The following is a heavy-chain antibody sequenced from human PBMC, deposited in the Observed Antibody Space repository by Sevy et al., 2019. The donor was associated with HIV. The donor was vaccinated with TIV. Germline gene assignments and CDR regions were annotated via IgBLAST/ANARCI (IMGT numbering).Heavy chain of an antibody. CDR2: ISGSGGST. CDR3: AKGIAVAGYFDY. V-gene: IGHV3-23*01. J-gene: IGHJ4*02. Sequence: GGSLRLSCAASGFTFSSYAMSWVRQAPGKGLEWVSAISGSGGSTYYADSVKGRFTISRDNSKNTLYLQMNSLRAEVTAVYYCAKGIAVAGYFDYWGQGTLVTVSS. D-gene: IGHD6-19*01. CDR1: GFTFSSYA.